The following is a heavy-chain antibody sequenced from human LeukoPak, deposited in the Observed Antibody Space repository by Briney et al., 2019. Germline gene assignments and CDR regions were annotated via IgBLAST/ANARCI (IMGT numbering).Heavy chain of an antibody. J-gene: IGHJ4*02. CDR2: ISSSSSYI. CDR1: GFTFSSYS. V-gene: IGHV3-21*01. Sequence: PGGSLRLSCAASGFTFSSYSMNWVRQAPGKGLEWVSSISSSSSYIYYADSVKGRFTISRDNAKNSLYLQVNSLRAEDTAVYYCARRRYYFDYWGQGTLVTVSP. CDR3: ARRRYYFDY.